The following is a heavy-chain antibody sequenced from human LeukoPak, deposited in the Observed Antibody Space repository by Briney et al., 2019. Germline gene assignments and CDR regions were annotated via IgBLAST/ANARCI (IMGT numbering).Heavy chain of an antibody. J-gene: IGHJ3*02. V-gene: IGHV4-59*01. D-gene: IGHD3-10*01. CDR1: GGSISSYY. CDR3: ARASMVRGLLRAFDI. Sequence: SETLSLTCTVSGGSISSYYWSWIRQPPGKGLEWIGYIYYSGSTTYNPSLKSRVTLSVDTSKNQFSLKLSSVTAADTAVYYCARASMVRGLLRAFDIWGQGTMVTVSS. CDR2: IYYSGST.